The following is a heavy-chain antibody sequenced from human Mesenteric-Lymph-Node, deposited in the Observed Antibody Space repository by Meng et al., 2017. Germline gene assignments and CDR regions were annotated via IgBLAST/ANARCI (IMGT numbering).Heavy chain of an antibody. CDR3: ARGPITTMIVVVEYYFDY. CDR1: GGSFSGYY. D-gene: IGHD3-22*01. V-gene: IGHV4-34*01. CDR2: INHSGST. J-gene: IGHJ4*02. Sequence: VQLQQWGAGLLKPSETLSLTCAVYGGSFSGYYWSWIRQPPGKGLEWIGEINHSGSTNYNPSLKSRVTISVDTSKNQFSLKLSSVTAADTAVYYCARGPITTMIVVVEYYFDYWGQGTLVTVSS.